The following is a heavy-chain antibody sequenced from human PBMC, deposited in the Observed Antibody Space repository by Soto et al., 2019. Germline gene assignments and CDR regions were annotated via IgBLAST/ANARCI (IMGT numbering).Heavy chain of an antibody. CDR3: ARLRIATNNYKWFDP. J-gene: IGHJ5*02. Sequence: PSETVSLTCSVSGAALNSGNYYWSWILQVPGKGLEWIGHIYVTGAVDYNPSLRDRITISQDTSERQFSLNLRLVTAADTAVYYCARLRIATNNYKWFDPWGQGTLVTVSS. CDR2: IYVTGAV. V-gene: IGHV4-31*03. CDR1: GAALNSGNYY. D-gene: IGHD2-21*01.